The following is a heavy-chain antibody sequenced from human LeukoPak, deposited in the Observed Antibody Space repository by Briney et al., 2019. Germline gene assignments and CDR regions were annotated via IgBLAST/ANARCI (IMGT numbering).Heavy chain of an antibody. J-gene: IGHJ6*03. CDR1: GFTFSSYA. D-gene: IGHD6-19*01. CDR3: ARDSFSVDSSGWYAYYYYYMDV. CDR2: ISYDGSNK. V-gene: IGHV3-30*04. Sequence: HPGGSLRLSCAASGFTFSSYAMHWVRQAPGKGLEWVAVISYDGSNKYYADSVKGRFTISRDNSKNTLYLQMNSLRAEDTAVYYCARDSFSVDSSGWYAYYYYYMDVWGKGTTVTVSS.